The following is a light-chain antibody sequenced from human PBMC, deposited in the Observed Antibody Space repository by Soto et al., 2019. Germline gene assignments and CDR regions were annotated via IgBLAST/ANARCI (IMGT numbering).Light chain of an antibody. Sequence: DIQLTQSPSFLSASVGDRVTITCRASQGISSYLVWYQQRPGKAPKLLIYAASTLQSGVPSRFSGSGSGTEFTLTISSLQPEDFATYYCQQLNSYQITFGLGTRLEIK. CDR2: AAS. CDR1: QGISSY. V-gene: IGKV1-9*01. J-gene: IGKJ5*01. CDR3: QQLNSYQIT.